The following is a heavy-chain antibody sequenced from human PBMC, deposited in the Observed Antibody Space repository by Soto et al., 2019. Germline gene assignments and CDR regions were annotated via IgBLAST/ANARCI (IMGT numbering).Heavy chain of an antibody. D-gene: IGHD3-22*01. CDR2: LYYGRSA. CDR1: GDSISTYY. CDR3: ALRSMAVVPEY. Sequence: QVQLQESGPGLVKPSETLSLTCAVSGDSISTYYCMWIRQPPGKGLESIGYLYYGRSANYNPSLRSRVALSVDTSTNQCALTLSSMTAADTAVYYCALRSMAVVPEYWGQGTLVTVSS. J-gene: IGHJ4*02. V-gene: IGHV4-59*01.